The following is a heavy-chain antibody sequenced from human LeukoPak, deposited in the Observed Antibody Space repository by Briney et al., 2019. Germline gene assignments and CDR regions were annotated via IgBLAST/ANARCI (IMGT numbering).Heavy chain of an antibody. CDR2: ISGSSGTI. J-gene: IGHJ6*02. CDR1: GFAFSSYS. CDR3: ARGLITGAAGTYYYYGMDV. D-gene: IGHD6-13*01. Sequence: GGSLRLSCAASGFAFSSYSMNWVRQAPGKGLEWVSYISGSSGTIYYADSVKGRFTISRDNSKNTLYLQMGSLRGEDMAVYYCARGLITGAAGTYYYYGMDVWGQGTTVTVSS. V-gene: IGHV3-48*01.